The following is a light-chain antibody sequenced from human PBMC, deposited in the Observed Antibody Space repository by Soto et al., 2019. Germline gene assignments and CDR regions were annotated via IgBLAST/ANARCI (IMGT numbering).Light chain of an antibody. V-gene: IGKV3-20*01. CDR3: QQYCNSPVN. CDR1: QSVRSDY. Sequence: IVLTQSPATLSLSPGDRATLSCRSSQSVRSDYFAWYQQKPRQAPRVIIFGVSTRATAIPDRSSVSGSGTAVALTISRLEPEDFAMYYCQQYCNSPVNFGGGTKVDIK. J-gene: IGKJ4*01. CDR2: GVS.